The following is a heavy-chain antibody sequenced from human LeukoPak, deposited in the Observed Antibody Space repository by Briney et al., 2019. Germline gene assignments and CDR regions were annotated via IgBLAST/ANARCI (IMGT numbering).Heavy chain of an antibody. CDR3: ARRIWGADSQSHTFDI. D-gene: IGHD3-16*01. V-gene: IGHV3-11*01. J-gene: IGHJ3*02. Sequence: GGSLRLSCAASGFTFNDYNMGWIRQAPGKGLEWVAYISSGMYYADSVKGRFTISRDNAKNSLYLQMNSLRADDTAVYYCARRIWGADSQSHTFDIWDQGTMVTVSS. CDR1: GFTFNDYN. CDR2: ISSGM.